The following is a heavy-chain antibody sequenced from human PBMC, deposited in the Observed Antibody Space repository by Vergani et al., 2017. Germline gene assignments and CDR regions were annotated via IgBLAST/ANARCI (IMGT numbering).Heavy chain of an antibody. J-gene: IGHJ5*02. Sequence: QVQLQQWGAGLLKPSETLSLTCAVYGGSFSGYYWSWIRQPPGKGLEWIGEINHSGSTNYNPSLKSRFTISVDTSKNQFSLKLSSVTAADTAVYYCARARTYYDFLNWFDPWGQGTLVTVSS. CDR1: GGSFSGYY. CDR2: INHSGST. V-gene: IGHV4-34*01. D-gene: IGHD3-3*01. CDR3: ARARTYYDFLNWFDP.